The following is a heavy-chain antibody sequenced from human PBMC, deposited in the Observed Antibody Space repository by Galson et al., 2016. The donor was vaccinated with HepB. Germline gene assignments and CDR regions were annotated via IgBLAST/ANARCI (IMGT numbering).Heavy chain of an antibody. CDR3: ARDHCTGGVCYSSPWYYGMDV. V-gene: IGHV4-31*03. J-gene: IGHJ6*02. CDR2: ISYSGST. CDR1: GGSISSGYYY. Sequence: TLSLTCTVSGGSISSGYYYWSWIRQLPGKGLEWIGYISYSGSTDYNPSLQSRVTISADTSKNQLSLMLSSVTAADTAVYFCARDHCTGGVCYSSPWYYGMDVWGQGTTVIVS. D-gene: IGHD2-8*02.